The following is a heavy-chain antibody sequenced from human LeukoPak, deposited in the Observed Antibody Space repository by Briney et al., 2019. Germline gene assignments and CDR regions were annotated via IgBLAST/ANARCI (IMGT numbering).Heavy chain of an antibody. V-gene: IGHV4-59*01. CDR1: GGSISSYC. J-gene: IGHJ4*02. CDR3: ARGPGSGPYWYIDY. CDR2: GYYSGST. Sequence: SETLSLTCTVSGGSISSYCWSWIRQPPEKGLEWIGYGYYSGSTSYNPCLRSRVTISVHTSKSQFSLKLISVTAADSAVYYCARGPGSGPYWYIDYWGQGTLVTVSS. D-gene: IGHD3-10*01.